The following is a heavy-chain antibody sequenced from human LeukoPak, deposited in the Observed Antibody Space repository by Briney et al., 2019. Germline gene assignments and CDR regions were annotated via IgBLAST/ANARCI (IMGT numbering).Heavy chain of an antibody. CDR1: GFTFSSYA. CDR2: ISFDGNNK. V-gene: IGHV3-30-3*01. Sequence: QPGRSLRLSCAASGFTFSSYAMHWVRQTPGKGLEWVAVISFDGNNKYYADSVKGRFSISRDNSKNTVYLQMNSLRAEDTAVYYCASIAAADWVGNWDYWGQGTLVTVSS. CDR3: ASIAAADWVGNWDY. J-gene: IGHJ4*02. D-gene: IGHD6-13*01.